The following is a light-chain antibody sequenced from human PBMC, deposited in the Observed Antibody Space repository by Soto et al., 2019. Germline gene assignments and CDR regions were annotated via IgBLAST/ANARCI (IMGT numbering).Light chain of an antibody. V-gene: IGKV3-15*01. CDR3: QQYLSLPLT. Sequence: EIVMTQSPASLSVSPGERATLSCRASQNVNNNLDWYQQRPGQAPRLLIHGASTRASGIPGTFSGSGSGTEFTLAVSSLQSEDFAVSYCQQYLSLPLTFGGGTKVEIK. CDR1: QNVNNN. J-gene: IGKJ4*01. CDR2: GAS.